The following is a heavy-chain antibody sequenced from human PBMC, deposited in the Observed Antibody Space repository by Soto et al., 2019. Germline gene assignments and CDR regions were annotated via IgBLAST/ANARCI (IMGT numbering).Heavy chain of an antibody. J-gene: IGHJ6*02. D-gene: IGHD1-26*01. V-gene: IGHV3-23*01. CDR3: AMLNSGSYSYHGMDV. CDR2: ISGSGGNT. CDR1: GFTFSSYA. Sequence: EVQLLESGGDLVQPGGSLRLSCAASGFTFSSYAMNWVRQAPGKGLEWVSAISGSGGNTFYADSVKGRFTISIDNSKNTLFLQMHSLRAEDTAIYYCAMLNSGSYSYHGMDVWGQGTTVTVSS.